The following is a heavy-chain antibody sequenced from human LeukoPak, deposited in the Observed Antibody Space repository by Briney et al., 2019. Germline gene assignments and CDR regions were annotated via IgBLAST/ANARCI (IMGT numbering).Heavy chain of an antibody. J-gene: IGHJ3*02. V-gene: IGHV4-59*12. CDR2: IHYGGST. CDR1: GGSISSYY. D-gene: IGHD3-10*01. CDR3: GRTLPYFLGGSCYNGDGAFHI. Sequence: SETLSLTCTVSGGSISSYYWSWIRQPPGKGLEWIGSIHYGGSTYYNPSLKSRVTISVDTSKNQFSLKLSSVTAADPAVYYCGRTLPYFLGGSCYNGDGAFHIWGQGTMVTVSS.